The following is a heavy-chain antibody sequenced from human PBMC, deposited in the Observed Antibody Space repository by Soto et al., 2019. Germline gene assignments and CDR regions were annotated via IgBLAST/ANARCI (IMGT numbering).Heavy chain of an antibody. CDR1: GFTFSSYA. D-gene: IGHD5-18*01. J-gene: IGHJ4*02. CDR2: ISGSGDDT. Sequence: PGGSLRLSCAASGFTFSSYAMNWVRQTPGKGLEWVSHISGSGDDTDYADSVKGRFTISRDNSKNTLYLQMNSLRAEDTAVYYCAGPGYSSQDYWGQGALVTVS. CDR3: AGPGYSSQDY. V-gene: IGHV3-23*01.